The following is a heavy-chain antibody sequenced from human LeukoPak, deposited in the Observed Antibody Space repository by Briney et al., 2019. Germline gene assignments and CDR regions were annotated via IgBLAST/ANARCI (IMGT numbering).Heavy chain of an antibody. CDR2: LSSDGVNK. J-gene: IGHJ4*02. Sequence: GGSLRLSCAASGFTFSSYVMHWVRQTPGKGLEWVAILSSDGVNKRYADSVQGRFTISRDNFKSTLYLQMNRLTTEDTAIYYCARDPGTIFDVLNYHFDYWGQETLVTVSS. D-gene: IGHD3-3*01. CDR3: ARDPGTIFDVLNYHFDY. V-gene: IGHV3-30*14. CDR1: GFTFSSYV.